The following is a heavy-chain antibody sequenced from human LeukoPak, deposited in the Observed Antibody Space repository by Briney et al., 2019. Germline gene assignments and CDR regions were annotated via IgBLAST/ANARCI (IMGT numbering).Heavy chain of an antibody. D-gene: IGHD1-26*01. V-gene: IGHV4-59*01. J-gene: IGHJ4*02. CDR1: GGSISSYY. Sequence: PSETLSLTCTVSGGSISSYYWSWVRQPPGKGLEWIGYIYYSGSTNYNPSLKSRVTISVDTSKNQFSLNLSSVTAADTAVYYCARGISGSYSDWGQGTLVTVSS. CDR2: IYYSGST. CDR3: ARGISGSYSD.